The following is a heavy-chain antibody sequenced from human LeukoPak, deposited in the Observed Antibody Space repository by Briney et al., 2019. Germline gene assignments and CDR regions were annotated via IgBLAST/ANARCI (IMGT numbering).Heavy chain of an antibody. D-gene: IGHD1/OR15-1a*01. V-gene: IGHV3-48*04. CDR3: ATNWNRGAVDY. CDR2: ISSSSSTI. Sequence: PGGSLRLSCAASGFTFSSYSMNWVRQAPGKGLEWVSYISSSSSTIYYADSVKGRFTISRDNAKNSLYLQMNSLRAEDTAVYYCATNWNRGAVDYWGQGTLVTVSS. CDR1: GFTFSSYS. J-gene: IGHJ4*02.